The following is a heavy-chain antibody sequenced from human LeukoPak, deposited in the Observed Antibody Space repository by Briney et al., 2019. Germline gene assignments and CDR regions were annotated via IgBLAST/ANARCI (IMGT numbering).Heavy chain of an antibody. D-gene: IGHD6-19*01. CDR2: IYPGDSDT. V-gene: IGHV5-51*01. Sequence: GESLKISCKASGYRFTDHWIGWVRQMPGKGLEWMGIIYPGDSDTRYSPSFQGQVTISADKSISTAYLQWSTLQALDTAMYYCARGDNSGWYFFDYWGQGTLVTVSS. J-gene: IGHJ4*02. CDR3: ARGDNSGWYFFDY. CDR1: GYRFTDHW.